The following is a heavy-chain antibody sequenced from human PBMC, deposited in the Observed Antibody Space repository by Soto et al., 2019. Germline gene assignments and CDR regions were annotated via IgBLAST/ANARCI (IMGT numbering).Heavy chain of an antibody. Sequence: VPLQESGPGLVKPSQTLSLTCTVSGGSITSDYSCWSWIRQPPGEGLEWIGHIFDSGTTYTNPSLRSQVAISLDTSKNHFSLTLSSVTAADTAVYYCARGPSGDKVHYWGQGALVTVSS. CDR1: GGSITSDYSC. J-gene: IGHJ4*02. CDR2: IFDSGTT. V-gene: IGHV4-30-4*01. D-gene: IGHD7-27*01. CDR3: ARGPSGDKVHY.